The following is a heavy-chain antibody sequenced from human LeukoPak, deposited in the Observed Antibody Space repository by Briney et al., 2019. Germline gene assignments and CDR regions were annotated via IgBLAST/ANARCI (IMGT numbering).Heavy chain of an antibody. CDR3: ARDPGEIVGAMANWFDP. CDR1: GYTFTSYG. CDR2: ISAYNGNT. Sequence: ASVKVSCKASGYTFTSYGISWVRQAPGQGLEWMGWISAYNGNTNYAQKLQGRVTMTTDTSTSTAYMELSRLRSDDTAVYYCARDPGEIVGAMANWFDPWGQGTLVTVSS. J-gene: IGHJ5*02. D-gene: IGHD1-26*01. V-gene: IGHV1-18*01.